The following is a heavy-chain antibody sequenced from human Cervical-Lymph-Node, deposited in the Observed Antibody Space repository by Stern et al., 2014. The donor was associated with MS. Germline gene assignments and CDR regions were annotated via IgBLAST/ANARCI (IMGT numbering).Heavy chain of an antibody. V-gene: IGHV3-74*01. D-gene: IGHD5-24*01. CDR1: GFSFSNYW. CDR2: IESDGSTT. J-gene: IGHJ4*02. Sequence: EVQLVESGGGLVQPGGSLRLSCAASGFSFSNYWMHWVRQAPGKGLVWVSRIESDGSTTGYADSVKGRFTISRDNAKNTLYLQMNSLRAEDTAVYYCATLGWADYWGQGTLVTVSS. CDR3: ATLGWADY.